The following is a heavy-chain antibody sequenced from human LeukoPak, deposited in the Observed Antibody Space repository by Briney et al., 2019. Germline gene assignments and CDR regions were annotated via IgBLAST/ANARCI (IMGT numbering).Heavy chain of an antibody. V-gene: IGHV4-34*01. D-gene: IGHD3-22*01. CDR3: ARGVRGYYDSSGYGY. Sequence: PSETLSLTCAVYGGSFSGYYWSWIRQPPGKGLEWIGEINHSGSTNYNPSLKSRVTISVDTSKNQFSLKLSSVTAADTAVYYCARGVRGYYDSSGYGYWGQGTLVTVSS. J-gene: IGHJ4*02. CDR1: GGSFSGYY. CDR2: INHSGST.